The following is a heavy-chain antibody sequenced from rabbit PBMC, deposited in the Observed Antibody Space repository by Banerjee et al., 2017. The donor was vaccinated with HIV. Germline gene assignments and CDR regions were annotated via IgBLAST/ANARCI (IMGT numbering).Heavy chain of an antibody. V-gene: IGHV1S45*01. CDR1: GFSFSSSYY. CDR3: ARDYAYDDYSMLDL. J-gene: IGHJ6*01. Sequence: QEQLVESGGGLVQPEGSLTLTCTASGFSFSSSYYMCWVRQAPGKGLEWIGCIYTDSGSAYYASWAKGRFTISSDNAQNTLDLQMNSLTAADTATYFCARDYAYDDYSMLDLWGQGTLVTVS. D-gene: IGHD2-1*01. CDR2: IYTDSGSA.